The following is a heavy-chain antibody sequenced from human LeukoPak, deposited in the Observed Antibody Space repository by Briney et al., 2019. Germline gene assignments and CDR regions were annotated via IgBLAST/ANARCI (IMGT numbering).Heavy chain of an antibody. CDR1: GFTVSSNY. Sequence: QAGGSLRLSCAASGFTVSSNYMSWVRQAPGKGLEWVSVIYSGGSTYYADSVKGRFTISRDNSKNTLYLQMNSLRAEDTAVYYCAREGSGWSLYSGYGMDVWGQGTTVTVSS. J-gene: IGHJ6*02. D-gene: IGHD6-19*01. CDR2: IYSGGST. V-gene: IGHV3-53*01. CDR3: AREGSGWSLYSGYGMDV.